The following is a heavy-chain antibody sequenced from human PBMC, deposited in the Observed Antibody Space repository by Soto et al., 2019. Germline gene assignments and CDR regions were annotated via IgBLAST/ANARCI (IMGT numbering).Heavy chain of an antibody. CDR3: AKERLGYCSGGSCYSGMDV. J-gene: IGHJ6*04. CDR2: ISGSGGST. CDR1: GFTFSSYA. D-gene: IGHD2-15*01. Sequence: GGSLRLSCAASGFTFSSYAMSWVRQAPGKGLEWVSAISGSGGSTYYADSVKGRFTISRDNSKNTLYLQMNSLRAEDTAVYYCAKERLGYCSGGSCYSGMDVWGKGTTVTVSS. V-gene: IGHV3-23*01.